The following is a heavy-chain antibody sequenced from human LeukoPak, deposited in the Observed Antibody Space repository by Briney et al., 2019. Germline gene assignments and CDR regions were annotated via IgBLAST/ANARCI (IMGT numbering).Heavy chain of an antibody. V-gene: IGHV4-39*01. CDR1: GGSISSSSYY. D-gene: IGHD3-9*01. CDR2: NYYSGST. CDR3: ARHRKYYDILNGYYEDAFDI. Sequence: PSETLSLTCTVSGGSISSSSYYWGWIRQPPGKGREWFWSNYYSGSTYYNPTLKSRVTISVDMSKTKSSLKLSSVSAADTAVYYCARHRKYYDILNGYYEDAFDIWGQGTMVTVSS. J-gene: IGHJ3*02.